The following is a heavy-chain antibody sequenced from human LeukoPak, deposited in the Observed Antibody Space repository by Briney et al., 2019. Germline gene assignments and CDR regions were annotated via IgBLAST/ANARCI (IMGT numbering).Heavy chain of an antibody. D-gene: IGHD3-10*01. Sequence: GGSLRLSCAASGFTFSRYWMSWVRQAPGKGLEWVANIKEDGTVKYYVESVKGRFTISRDNAKNSLYLQMNSLRGEDTAVYYCAASITMFDYWGQGTLVTVSS. CDR3: AASITMFDY. CDR1: GFTFSRYW. CDR2: IKEDGTVK. V-gene: IGHV3-7*02. J-gene: IGHJ4*02.